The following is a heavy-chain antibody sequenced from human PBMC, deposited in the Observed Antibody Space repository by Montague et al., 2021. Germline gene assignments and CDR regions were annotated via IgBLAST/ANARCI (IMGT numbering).Heavy chain of an antibody. Sequence: SETLSLTCTVSSGSIFHAHWSWVRQPPGKGLEWLGSMFYGGATSNNPSLKSRVTMSIDTSTNQFSPKLCFVTAADTAVYYCAKQDYFVSGTSYKGFDPWGQGILVTVSS. CDR1: SGSIFHAH. CDR2: MFYGGAT. D-gene: IGHD3-10*01. CDR3: AKQDYFVSGTSYKGFDP. V-gene: IGHV4-59*08. J-gene: IGHJ5*02.